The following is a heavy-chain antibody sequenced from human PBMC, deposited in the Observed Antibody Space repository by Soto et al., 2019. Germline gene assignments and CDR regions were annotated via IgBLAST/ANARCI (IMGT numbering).Heavy chain of an antibody. Sequence: GGSLRLSCAASGFTFSSYAMSWVRQAPGKGLEWVSAISGSGGSTYYADSVKGRFTISRDNSKNTLYLQMNSLRAEDTAVYYCAKDLLRYFDWFQSEASNWFDPWGQGTLVTVSS. J-gene: IGHJ5*02. V-gene: IGHV3-23*01. CDR3: AKDLLRYFDWFQSEASNWFDP. D-gene: IGHD3-9*01. CDR1: GFTFSSYA. CDR2: ISGSGGST.